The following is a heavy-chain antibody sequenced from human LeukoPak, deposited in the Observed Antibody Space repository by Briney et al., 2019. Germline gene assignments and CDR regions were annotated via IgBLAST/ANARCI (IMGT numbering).Heavy chain of an antibody. CDR3: ARADSSGTPNLS. D-gene: IGHD3-22*01. CDR1: GYTFTSYG. CDR2: ISAYNGNT. Sequence: ASVKVSCKASGYTFTSYGISWVRQAPGQGLEWMGWISAYNGNTSYAQKLQGRVTMTTDTSTSTAYMELRSLRSDDTAVYYCARADSSGTPNLSWGQGTLVTVSS. J-gene: IGHJ1*01. V-gene: IGHV1-18*01.